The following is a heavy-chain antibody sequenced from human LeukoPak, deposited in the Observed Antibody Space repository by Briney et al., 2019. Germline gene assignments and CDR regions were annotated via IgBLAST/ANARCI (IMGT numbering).Heavy chain of an antibody. Sequence: GGSLRLSCAASGFTFSTYGMHWVRQAPGKGLERVAVISYDGSNKYYADSVKGRFTISRDNSKNTLCLQMNSLRAEDTAVYYCAKDPDYYGSGSYSGIASGYFDYWGQGTLVTVSS. CDR3: AKDPDYYGSGSYSGIASGYFDY. D-gene: IGHD3-10*01. CDR1: GFTFSTYG. J-gene: IGHJ4*02. V-gene: IGHV3-30*18. CDR2: ISYDGSNK.